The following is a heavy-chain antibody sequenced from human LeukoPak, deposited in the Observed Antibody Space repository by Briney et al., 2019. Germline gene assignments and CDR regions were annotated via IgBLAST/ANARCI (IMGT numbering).Heavy chain of an antibody. CDR2: ISTSGSTK. J-gene: IGHJ6*03. CDR1: GFTFSSFE. Sequence: GGSLRLSCAASGFTFSSFEMNWVRQAPGKGLEWLSHISTSGSTKYYANSVKGRFTISRDNAENSVYLQMSSLTAEDTGLYYCARDATTANGYDYMDVWGKGTTVTISS. V-gene: IGHV3-48*03. CDR3: ARDATTANGYDYMDV. D-gene: IGHD1-14*01.